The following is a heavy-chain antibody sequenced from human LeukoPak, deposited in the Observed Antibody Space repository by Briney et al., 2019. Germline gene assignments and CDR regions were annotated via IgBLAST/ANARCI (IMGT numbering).Heavy chain of an antibody. V-gene: IGHV4-39*07. J-gene: IGHJ4*02. Sequence: PSETLSLTCTVSGGSINTSSYYWSWLRQPPGMGLEWLGSVYYRGTSYHNPSLKGRVTMSVDTTRNQFSLRLTSVTAADTAVYYCARDSLSIVALFDCWGQGTLVSVSS. CDR1: GGSINTSSYY. D-gene: IGHD2-21*01. CDR2: VYYRGTS. CDR3: ARDSLSIVALFDC.